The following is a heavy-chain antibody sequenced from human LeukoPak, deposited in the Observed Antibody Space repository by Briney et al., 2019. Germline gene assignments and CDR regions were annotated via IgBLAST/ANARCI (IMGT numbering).Heavy chain of an antibody. CDR2: ISGSGGST. CDR3: AALNYYDSSGYPGDY. Sequence: GSLRLSCAASGFTFSSYAMSGVRQAPGKGLEWVSAISGSGGSTYYADSVKGRFTISRDNSKNTLYLQMNSLRAEDTAVYYCAALNYYDSSGYPGDYWGQGTLVTVSS. CDR1: GFTFSSYA. D-gene: IGHD3-22*01. V-gene: IGHV3-23*01. J-gene: IGHJ4*02.